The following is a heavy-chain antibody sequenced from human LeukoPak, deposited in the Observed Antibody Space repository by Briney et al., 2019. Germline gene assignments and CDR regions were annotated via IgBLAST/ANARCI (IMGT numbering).Heavy chain of an antibody. V-gene: IGHV1-8*01. J-gene: IGHJ4*02. CDR1: GYTFTSHH. CDR2: MNPENGNT. CDR3: ARGRPTNLNGIY. Sequence: ASVKVSCKASGYTFTSHHINWVRQATGQGFEWMGWMNPENGNTDFAQKFQGRFTMTWDTSLSTAYMELSSLTSEDTAVYYCARGRPTNLNGIYWGQGTLVSVSS. D-gene: IGHD1-1*01.